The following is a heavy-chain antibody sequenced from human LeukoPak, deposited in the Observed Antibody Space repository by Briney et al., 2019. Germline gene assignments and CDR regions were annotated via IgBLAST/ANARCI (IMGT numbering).Heavy chain of an antibody. D-gene: IGHD5-18*01. CDR1: GFTFDDYT. V-gene: IGHV3-43*01. CDR2: ISWDGGST. J-gene: IGHJ4*02. CDR3: AKGGKWIQLWYPQSDCYFDY. Sequence: GGSLRLSCAASGFTFDDYTMHWVRQAPGKGLEWVSLISWDGGSTYYADSVKGRFTISRDNSKNTLYLQMNSLRAEDTAVYYCAKGGKWIQLWYPQSDCYFDYWGQGTLVTVSS.